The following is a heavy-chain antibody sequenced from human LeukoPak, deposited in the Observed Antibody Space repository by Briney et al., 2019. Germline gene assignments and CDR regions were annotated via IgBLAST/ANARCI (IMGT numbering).Heavy chain of an antibody. V-gene: IGHV4-59*02. J-gene: IGHJ3*02. D-gene: IGHD2/OR15-2a*01. CDR2: MHGSGSP. CDR1: GASVRSDH. Sequence: PSETLPLTCTVSGASVRSDHWNWIRQPPGKGLEWIAYMHGSGSPNYNPSLASRLTLSVDATENLLSLKLTSVTAADTAVYFCARDLSVNAFDIWGQGTLVTVSS. CDR3: ARDLSVNAFDI.